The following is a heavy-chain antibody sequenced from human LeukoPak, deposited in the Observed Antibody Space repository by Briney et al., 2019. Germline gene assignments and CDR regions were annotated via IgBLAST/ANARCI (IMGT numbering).Heavy chain of an antibody. CDR2: INPSGGST. V-gene: IGHV1-46*01. CDR3: ARGGYCSSTSCYFYYYYYGTDV. Sequence: ASVKVSCKASGYTFTSYYMHWVRQAPGQGLEWMGIINPSGGSTSYAQKFQGRVTMTRNTSISTAYMELSSLRSEDTAVYYCARGGYCSSTSCYFYYYYYGTDVWGQGTTVTVSS. D-gene: IGHD2-2*01. J-gene: IGHJ6*02. CDR1: GYTFTSYY.